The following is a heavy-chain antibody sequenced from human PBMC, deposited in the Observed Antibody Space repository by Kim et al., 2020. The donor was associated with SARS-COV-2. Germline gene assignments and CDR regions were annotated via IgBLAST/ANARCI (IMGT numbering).Heavy chain of an antibody. J-gene: IGHJ4*02. CDR1: GGSVSSGSYY. D-gene: IGHD2-21*01. Sequence: SETLSLTCTVSGGSVSSGSYYWSWIRQPPGKGLEWIGYIYYSGSTNYNPSLKGRVTISVDTSKNQFSLKLSSVTAADTAVYYCARAGTEGNHYTMLVIGDWGQGTLVTVSS. CDR3: ARAGTEGNHYTMLVIGD. V-gene: IGHV4-61*01. CDR2: IYYSGST.